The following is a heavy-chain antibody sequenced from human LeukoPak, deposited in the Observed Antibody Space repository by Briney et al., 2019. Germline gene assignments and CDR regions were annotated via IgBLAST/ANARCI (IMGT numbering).Heavy chain of an antibody. CDR1: GFTFSSYA. CDR3: AKDPEHSSSWYFDY. Sequence: GGSLRLSCAASGFTFSSYAMHWVRQAPGKGLEWVAVISYDGSNKYYADSVKGRFTISRDNSKNTLYLQMNSLRAEDTAVYYCAKDPEHSSSWYFDYWGQGTLVTVSS. J-gene: IGHJ4*02. V-gene: IGHV3-30*04. CDR2: ISYDGSNK. D-gene: IGHD6-13*01.